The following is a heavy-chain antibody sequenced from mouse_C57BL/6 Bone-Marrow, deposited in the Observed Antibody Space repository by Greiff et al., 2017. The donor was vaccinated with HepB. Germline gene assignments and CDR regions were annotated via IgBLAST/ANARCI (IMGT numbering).Heavy chain of an antibody. D-gene: IGHD3-3*01. CDR2: INPSTGGT. Sequence: VQLQQSGPELVKPGASVKISCKASGYSFTGYYMNWVKQSPEKSLEWIGEINPSTGGTTYNQKFKAKATLTVDKSSSTAYMQLKSLTSEDSAVYYCARFTLGTWGQGTLVTVSA. J-gene: IGHJ3*01. CDR1: GYSFTGYY. CDR3: ARFTLGT. V-gene: IGHV1-42*01.